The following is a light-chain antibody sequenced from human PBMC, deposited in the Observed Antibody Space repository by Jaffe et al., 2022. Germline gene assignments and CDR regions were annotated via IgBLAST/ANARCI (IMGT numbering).Light chain of an antibody. J-gene: IGKJ4*01. V-gene: IGKV1-39*01. CDR3: QQCLVFALT. Sequence: DIQMTQSPSSLSASVGDRVTLTCRPSQSISRNLNWYQQKPGKAPKLLIYAASSLQSEVPSRFSGSRSGTDFTLTISSLQPDDFATYFCQQCLVFALTFGGGTKVEI. CDR2: AAS. CDR1: QSISRN.